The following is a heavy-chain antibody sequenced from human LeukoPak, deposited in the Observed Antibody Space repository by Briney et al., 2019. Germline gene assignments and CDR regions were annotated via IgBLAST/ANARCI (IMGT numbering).Heavy chain of an antibody. D-gene: IGHD3-3*01. CDR1: GYTFTSYD. J-gene: IGHJ4*02. CDR3: ARGASRSFDS. V-gene: IGHV1-8*01. CDR2: MNANSGNT. Sequence: ASVKVSCKASGYTFTSYDINWVRQATGQGLEWMGWMNANSGNTGYAQKFQGRVTMTRDTSISTAYMEVSSLRSEDTAVYYCARGASRSFDSWGQGTLVGVSS.